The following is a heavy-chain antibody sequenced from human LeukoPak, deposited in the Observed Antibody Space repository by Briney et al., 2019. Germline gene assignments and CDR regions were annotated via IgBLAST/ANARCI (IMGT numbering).Heavy chain of an antibody. Sequence: GGSLRLSCAASGFTFGNHGMDWVRQAPGKGLEWVSGISPSSDITYYADSVKGRFTISRDNFKNTLYLEVISLTAEDTALYYCSTDPRLLMYWGHGTLVTVSS. J-gene: IGHJ4*01. CDR3: STDPRLLMY. CDR1: GFTFGNHG. CDR2: ISPSSDIT. D-gene: IGHD2-8*01. V-gene: IGHV3-23*01.